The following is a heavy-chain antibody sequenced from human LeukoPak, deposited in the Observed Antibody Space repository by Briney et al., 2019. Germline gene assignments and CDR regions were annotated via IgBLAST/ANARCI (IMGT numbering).Heavy chain of an antibody. CDR3: AKESNYDSSGYYSPFDY. V-gene: IGHV3-23*01. CDR1: GFTFSDYY. Sequence: GGSLRLSCAASGFTFSDYYMSWVRQAPGKGLEWVSAISGSGRSTYYADSVKGRFTLSRDNSKNTLYLQMNSLRAEATAVYYCAKESNYDSSGYYSPFDYWGQGTLVTVSS. D-gene: IGHD3-22*01. CDR2: ISGSGRST. J-gene: IGHJ4*02.